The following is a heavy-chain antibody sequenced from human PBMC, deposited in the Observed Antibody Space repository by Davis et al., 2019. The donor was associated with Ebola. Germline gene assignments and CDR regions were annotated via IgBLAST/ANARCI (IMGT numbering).Heavy chain of an antibody. D-gene: IGHD3-3*01. CDR2: ISSSSSTI. J-gene: IGHJ6*02. V-gene: IGHV3-48*02. Sequence: GGSLRLSCAASGFTFSSYSMNWVRQAPGKGLEWVSYISSSSSTIYYADSVKGRFTISRDNAKNSLYLQMNSLRDEDTAVYYCAREAGLEWLLYESFYYYGMDVWGQGTTVTVSS. CDR3: AREAGLEWLLYESFYYYGMDV. CDR1: GFTFSSYS.